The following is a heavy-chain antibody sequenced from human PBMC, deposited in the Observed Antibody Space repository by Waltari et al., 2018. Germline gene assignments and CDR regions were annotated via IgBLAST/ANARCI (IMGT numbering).Heavy chain of an antibody. V-gene: IGHV1-2*06. Sequence: QVQLVQSGAEVKKPGASVKVSCKASGYTFTGYYMHSGRQAPGQGLEWMGRINPNSGGTNYAQKFQGRVTRTRDTSISTAYMERSRLRSDDTAVYYCARVVLAGDYDYWGQGTLVTVSS. CDR1: GYTFTGYY. D-gene: IGHD4-17*01. CDR3: ARVVLAGDYDY. J-gene: IGHJ4*02. CDR2: INPNSGGT.